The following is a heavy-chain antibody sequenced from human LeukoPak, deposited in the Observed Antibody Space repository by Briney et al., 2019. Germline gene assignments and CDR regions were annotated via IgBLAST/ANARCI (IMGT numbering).Heavy chain of an antibody. V-gene: IGHV1-3*01. CDR2: TNAGNGNT. CDR1: GYTFTSYG. D-gene: IGHD6-13*01. Sequence: ASVKVSCKASGYTFTSYGMHWVRQAPGQRLEWMGWTNAGNGNTKYSQKFQGRVTITRDTSASTAYMELSSLRSEDTAVYYCARARGIAASEPGFDPWGQGTLVTVSS. J-gene: IGHJ5*02. CDR3: ARARGIAASEPGFDP.